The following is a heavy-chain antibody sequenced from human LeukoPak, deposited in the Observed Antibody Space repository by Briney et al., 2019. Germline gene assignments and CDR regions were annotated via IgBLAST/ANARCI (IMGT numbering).Heavy chain of an antibody. CDR1: GVSLSNYA. CDR3: ATDYGDYEPIDY. D-gene: IGHD4-17*01. V-gene: IGHV3-30*04. Sequence: GRSLRLSCTASGVSLSNYAMHWVRRPPGRGLEWVAVISFDGTNKYYGDSVEGRFSVSRDNSKHTLYLQMNSLRPDDTAMYYCATDYGDYEPIDYWGQGTLVAVSS. J-gene: IGHJ4*02. CDR2: ISFDGTNK.